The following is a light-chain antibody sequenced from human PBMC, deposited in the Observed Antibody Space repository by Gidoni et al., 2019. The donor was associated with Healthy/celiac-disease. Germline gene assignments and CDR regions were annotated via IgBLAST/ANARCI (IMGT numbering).Light chain of an antibody. CDR2: AAS. Sequence: EIQMTQSPSYVSASVGDRVTITCRASQGIISWLSWYQQKPWKAPKLLIYAASILQSGVPSSFSGSGSGTDFTLTISSLQPEDFATYYCQQANSFPRTFGGGTKVEIK. V-gene: IGKV1-12*01. J-gene: IGKJ4*01. CDR1: QGIISW. CDR3: QQANSFPRT.